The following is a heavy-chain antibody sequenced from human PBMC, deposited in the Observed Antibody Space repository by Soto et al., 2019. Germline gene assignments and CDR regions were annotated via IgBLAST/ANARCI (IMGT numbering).Heavy chain of an antibody. D-gene: IGHD3-16*02. CDR1: GFTFSSYG. CDR3: XXXXXXXXXLGVISLWGFDY. Sequence: QVQLVESGGGVVQPGRSLRLSCAASGFTFSSYGMHWVRQAPGXXXGWVAVISKDGSNKYXADSVKGRFTISRDNSKNXXXXXXXXXXXXXXXXXXXXXXXXXXXXLGVISLWGFDYWGQGTLVTVSS. V-gene: IGHV3-30*03. CDR2: ISKDGSNK. J-gene: IGHJ4*02.